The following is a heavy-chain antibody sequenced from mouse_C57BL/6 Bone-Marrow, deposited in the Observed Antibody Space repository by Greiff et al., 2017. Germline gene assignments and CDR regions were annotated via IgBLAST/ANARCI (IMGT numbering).Heavy chain of an antibody. V-gene: IGHV14-4*01. Sequence: EVQVVESGAELVRPGASVKLSCTASGFNIKDDYMHWVKQRPEQGLEWIGWIDPENGDTEYASKFQGKATITADTSSNTAYLQLSSLTSEDTAVYYCTTSSYGNLYFDYWGQGTTLTVSS. CDR3: TTSSYGNLYFDY. J-gene: IGHJ2*01. CDR2: IDPENGDT. D-gene: IGHD2-1*01. CDR1: GFNIKDDY.